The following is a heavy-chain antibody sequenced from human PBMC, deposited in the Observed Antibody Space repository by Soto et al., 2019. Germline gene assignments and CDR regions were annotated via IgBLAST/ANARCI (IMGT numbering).Heavy chain of an antibody. J-gene: IGHJ5*02. Sequence: QVQPVQSGAEVKKPGASVKISCKASGHTFTGYYIHWVRQSPGQGLEWMGWINHNSGGTGYGQKFQGRVTMTRDTSISTVYMELTRLRSADTAVYYCARGKAIDAEIYNRFDPWGQGTLVTVSS. D-gene: IGHD2-2*01. V-gene: IGHV1-2*02. CDR1: GHTFTGYY. CDR2: INHNSGGT. CDR3: ARGKAIDAEIYNRFDP.